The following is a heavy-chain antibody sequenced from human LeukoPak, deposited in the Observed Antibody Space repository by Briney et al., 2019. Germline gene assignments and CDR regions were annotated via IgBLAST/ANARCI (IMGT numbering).Heavy chain of an antibody. J-gene: IGHJ4*02. V-gene: IGHV4-59*01. CDR3: ARAPIAAALRFFDY. D-gene: IGHD6-13*01. CDR1: GGSISSYY. CDR2: IYYSGST. Sequence: SETLSLACTVSGGSISSYYWSWIRQPPGKGLEWIGYIYYSGSTNYNPSLKSRVTISVDTSKNQFSLKLSSVTAADTAVYYCARAPIAAALRFFDYWGQGTLVTVSS.